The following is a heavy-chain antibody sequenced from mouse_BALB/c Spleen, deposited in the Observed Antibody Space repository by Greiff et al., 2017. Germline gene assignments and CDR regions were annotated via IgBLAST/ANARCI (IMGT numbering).Heavy chain of an antibody. CDR1: GFTFSSYA. V-gene: IGHV5-6-5*01. CDR2: ISSGGST. Sequence: EVKVVESGGGLVKPGGSLKLSCAASGFTFSSYAMSWVRQTPEKRLEWVASISSGGSTYYPDSVKGRFTISRDNARNILYLQMSSLRSEDTAMYYCARGQDYGYDEGFAYWGQGTLVTVSA. J-gene: IGHJ3*01. CDR3: ARGQDYGYDEGFAY. D-gene: IGHD2-2*01.